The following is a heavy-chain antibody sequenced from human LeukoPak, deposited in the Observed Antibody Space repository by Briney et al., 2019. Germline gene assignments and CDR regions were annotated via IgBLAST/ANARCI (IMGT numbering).Heavy chain of an antibody. D-gene: IGHD5-18*01. CDR1: GFTFTSYT. J-gene: IGHJ4*02. Sequence: GGSLRLSCAASGFTFTSYTMNWVRQAPGKGLEWVSSISTSSSAIYYAASVKGRFTISRDNAKNSLYLQMNSLRDEDTAVYYCARYVDTAMESFDYWGQGTLVTVSS. CDR2: ISTSSSAI. V-gene: IGHV3-48*02. CDR3: ARYVDTAMESFDY.